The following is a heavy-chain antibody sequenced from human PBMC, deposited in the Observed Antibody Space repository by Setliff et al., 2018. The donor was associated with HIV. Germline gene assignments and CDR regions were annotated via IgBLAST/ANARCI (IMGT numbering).Heavy chain of an antibody. CDR3: ARLGAAGGP. CDR2: INHSGST. V-gene: IGHV4-4*02. Sequence: SETLSLTCAVSGGSISSSNWWSWVRQPPGKGLEWIGEINHSGSTNYNPSLKSRVSISVDTSKNQFSLKLSSVTAADTAVYYCARLGAAGGPWGQGTLVTVSS. D-gene: IGHD6-13*01. CDR1: GGSISSSNW. J-gene: IGHJ5*02.